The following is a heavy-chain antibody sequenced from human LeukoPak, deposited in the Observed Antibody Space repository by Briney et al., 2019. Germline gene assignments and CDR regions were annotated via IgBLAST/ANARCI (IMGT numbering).Heavy chain of an antibody. D-gene: IGHD2-2*01. J-gene: IGHJ5*02. V-gene: IGHV3-48*03. CDR1: GFTFSSYE. Sequence: GGSLRLSCAASGFTFSSYEMNWVRQAPGKGLEWVSYISSSGSTIYYADSVKGRFTISRDNAKNSLYLQMNSLRAEDTAVYYCARDPVGSRGWFDPWGQGTLVTVSS. CDR2: ISSSGSTI. CDR3: ARDPVGSRGWFDP.